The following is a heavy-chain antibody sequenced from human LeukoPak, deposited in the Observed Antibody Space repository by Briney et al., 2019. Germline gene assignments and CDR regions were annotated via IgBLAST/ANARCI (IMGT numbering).Heavy chain of an antibody. CDR1: GGSISSYY. D-gene: IGHD4-11*01. CDR3: ARRLSFYSNSLGY. CDR2: MYLSGET. V-gene: IGHV4-4*07. J-gene: IGHJ4*02. Sequence: SETLSLTCIVSGGSISSYYWTWIRQPAGKGLEWVGRMYLSGETNYNPSLKSRATMSLDTSKNQFSLTLTSATAADTAVYYCARRLSFYSNSLGYWGQGTLVTVSS.